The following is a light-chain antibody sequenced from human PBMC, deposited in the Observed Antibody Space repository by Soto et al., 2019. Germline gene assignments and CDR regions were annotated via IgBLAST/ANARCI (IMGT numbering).Light chain of an antibody. Sequence: DIHMTQSPSSLSASVEDRITITCRAIQSNGSYLNWYQQKPGKDPKLLSYTASRLQSGVASRFSGIGSESEFIVNISSRQPEDFANDYRQQSYSMPSTLGGGTKVES. CDR1: QSNGSY. CDR3: QQSYSMPST. V-gene: IGKV1-39*01. J-gene: IGKJ4*01. CDR2: TAS.